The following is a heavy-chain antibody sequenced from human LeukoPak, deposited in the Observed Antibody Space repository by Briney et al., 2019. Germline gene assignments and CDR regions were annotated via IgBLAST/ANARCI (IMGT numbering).Heavy chain of an antibody. V-gene: IGHV4-38-2*02. CDR2: IYHSGST. CDR1: GYSISNGYY. D-gene: IGHD3-10*01. J-gene: IGHJ5*02. Sequence: SETLSLTCTVSGYSISNGYYWGWVRQPPGKGLEWIGSIYHSGSTYYNPSLKSRVTISVDTSKNQFSLKLTSVTAADTAVYFCARGGYYGSGNDFRFDPWGQGTLVTVSS. CDR3: ARGGYYGSGNDFRFDP.